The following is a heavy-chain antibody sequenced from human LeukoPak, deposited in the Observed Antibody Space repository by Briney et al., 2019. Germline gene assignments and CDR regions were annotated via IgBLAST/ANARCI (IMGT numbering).Heavy chain of an antibody. J-gene: IGHJ5*02. CDR2: ISYDGSNK. Sequence: GRSLRLSCAASGFTFSSYGMHWVRQAPGKGLEWVAVISYDGSNKYYADSVKGRFTISRDNSKNTLYLQMNSLRAEDTAVYYCARAPLRVFGVVIQGWFDPWGQGTLVTVSS. CDR1: GFTFSSYG. CDR3: ARAPLRVFGVVIQGWFDP. D-gene: IGHD3-3*01. V-gene: IGHV3-30*03.